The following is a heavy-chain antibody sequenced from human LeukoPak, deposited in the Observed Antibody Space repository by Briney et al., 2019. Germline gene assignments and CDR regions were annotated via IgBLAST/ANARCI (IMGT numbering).Heavy chain of an antibody. CDR1: GFTFSSYA. CDR2: ISGSGGST. D-gene: IGHD6-13*01. Sequence: PGGSLRLSCAASGFTFSSYAMSWVRQAAGKGLEWVSAISGSGGSTYYADSVKGRFTISRDNSKNTLYLQMNSLRAENTAVYCCAKEKLIIAGGILDYWGQRTLVRVS. J-gene: IGHJ4*02. CDR3: AKEKLIIAGGILDY. V-gene: IGHV3-23*01.